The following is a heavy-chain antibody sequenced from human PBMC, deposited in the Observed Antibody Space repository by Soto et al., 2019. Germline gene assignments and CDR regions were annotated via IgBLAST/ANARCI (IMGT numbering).Heavy chain of an antibody. Sequence: SETLSLTCTVSGGSISSSSHYWGWIRQSPGKGLEWIGSIYYSGSTYYNPSLKSRVTMSVDTSKNQFSLKLSSVTAADTAVYYCARDSKGWELLYYWGQGTLVTVSS. CDR3: ARDSKGWELLYY. D-gene: IGHD1-26*01. CDR1: GGSISSSSHY. V-gene: IGHV4-39*07. J-gene: IGHJ4*02. CDR2: IYYSGST.